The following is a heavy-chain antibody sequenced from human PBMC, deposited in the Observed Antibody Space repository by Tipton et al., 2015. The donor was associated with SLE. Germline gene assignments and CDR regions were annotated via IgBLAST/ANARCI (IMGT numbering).Heavy chain of an antibody. CDR2: ISSSSTI. Sequence: SLRLSCAASGFTFSSYSMNWVRQAPGKGLEWVSYISSSSTIYYADSVKGRFTISRDNAKNSLYLQMNSLRAEDTAVYYCARDLSLYYYGSGSPIDYWGQGTLVTVSS. J-gene: IGHJ4*02. D-gene: IGHD3-10*01. V-gene: IGHV3-48*01. CDR1: GFTFSSYS. CDR3: ARDLSLYYYGSGSPIDY.